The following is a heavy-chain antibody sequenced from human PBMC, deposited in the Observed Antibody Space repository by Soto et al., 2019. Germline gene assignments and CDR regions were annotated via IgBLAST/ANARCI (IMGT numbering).Heavy chain of an antibody. J-gene: IGHJ4*01. V-gene: IGHV4-39*02. CDR1: GGSISSSSYY. CDR2: IYYSEST. CDR3: AGVRTGYFDY. Sequence: KTSETLSLTCTVSGGSISSSSYYWGWIRQPPGKGLEWIGSIYYSESTYYNPSLKSRVTISVDTSKNHFSLKLSSVTAADTAVYYCAGVRTGYFDYCGHGTLVTVSS.